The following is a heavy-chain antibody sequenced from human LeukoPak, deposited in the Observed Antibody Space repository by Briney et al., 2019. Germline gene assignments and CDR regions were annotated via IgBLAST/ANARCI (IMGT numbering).Heavy chain of an antibody. Sequence: ASVKVSCKASGYTFTGYYMHWVRQAPGQGLEWMGWINPNSGGTNYAQKFQGRVTMTRDTSISTAYMELSRLRSDDTAVYYCARDQRYFDWLLSFWGQGTLVTVSS. D-gene: IGHD3-9*01. V-gene: IGHV1-2*02. J-gene: IGHJ4*02. CDR2: INPNSGGT. CDR1: GYTFTGYY. CDR3: ARDQRYFDWLLSF.